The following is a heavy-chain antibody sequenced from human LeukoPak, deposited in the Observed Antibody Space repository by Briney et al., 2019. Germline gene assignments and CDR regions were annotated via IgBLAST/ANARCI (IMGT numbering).Heavy chain of an antibody. CDR2: IYYSGGT. CDR1: GGSISSYY. J-gene: IGHJ5*02. V-gene: IGHV4-59*01. CDR3: ARVQYQLLQPENWFDP. Sequence: SETLSLTCTVSGGSISSYYWSWIRQPPGKGLEWIGYIYYSGGTNYNPSLKSRVTISVDTSKNQFSLKLSSVTAADTAVYYCARVQYQLLQPENWFDPWGQGTLVTVSS. D-gene: IGHD2-2*01.